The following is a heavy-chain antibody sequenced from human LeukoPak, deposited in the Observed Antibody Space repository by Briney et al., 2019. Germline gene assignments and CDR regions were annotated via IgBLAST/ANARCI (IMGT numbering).Heavy chain of an antibody. CDR2: ISSSSRYI. Sequence: GGSLRLSCAASGFTFSSYSMNWVRQAPGKGLEWVSSISSSSRYIYYADSVKGRFTISRDNAKNSLYLQMNNLRAEDTAVYYCARVDGPNWFDPWGQGTLITVSS. CDR1: GFTFSSYS. V-gene: IGHV3-21*01. J-gene: IGHJ5*02. CDR3: ARVDGPNWFDP. D-gene: IGHD3/OR15-3a*01.